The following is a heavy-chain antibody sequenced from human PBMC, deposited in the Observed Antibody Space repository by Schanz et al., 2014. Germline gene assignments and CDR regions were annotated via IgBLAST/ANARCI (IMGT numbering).Heavy chain of an antibody. CDR1: GITFSSHS. J-gene: IGHJ4*02. CDR3: ARDRRNADLDY. V-gene: IGHV3-48*01. Sequence: EVHLVESGGGLVQPGGSLRLSCAASGITFSSHSFNWVRQAPGKGLEWISYITYNGGTIYYADSVKGRFTISRDNAKNSLYLEMNSLRAEDTALYDCARDRRNADLDYWGQGTLVIVSS. D-gene: IGHD1-1*01. CDR2: ITYNGGTI.